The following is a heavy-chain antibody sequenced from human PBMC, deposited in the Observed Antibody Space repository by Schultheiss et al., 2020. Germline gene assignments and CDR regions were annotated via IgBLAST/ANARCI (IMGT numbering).Heavy chain of an antibody. CDR1: GGSISSYY. V-gene: IGHV4-59*12. CDR3: ARKRWFDP. CDR2: IYYSGNT. J-gene: IGHJ5*02. Sequence: SETLSLTCTVSGGSISSYYWSWIRQPPGKGLEWIGYIYYSGNTYYNPSLRSRVSISVDTSKNQFSLKLSSVTAADTAVYYCARKRWFDPWGQGTLVTVSS.